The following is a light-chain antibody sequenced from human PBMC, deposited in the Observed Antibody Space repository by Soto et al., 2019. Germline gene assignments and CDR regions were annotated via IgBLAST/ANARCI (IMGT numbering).Light chain of an antibody. CDR2: DVS. J-gene: IGLJ1*01. CDR3: SSHTTSSTYV. V-gene: IGLV2-18*02. CDR1: SSDVGNYNR. Sequence: QSVLTQPPSVSGSPGQSVAISCTGTSSDVGNYNRVSWYQQPPGTAPRLMTYDVSNRPSGVPDRFSGSKSGNTASLTISGLQADDEADYYCSSHTTSSTYVFGTGTKVTVL.